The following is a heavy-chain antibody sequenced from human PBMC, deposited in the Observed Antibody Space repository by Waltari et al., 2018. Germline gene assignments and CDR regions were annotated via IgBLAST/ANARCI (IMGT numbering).Heavy chain of an antibody. V-gene: IGHV3-33*01. D-gene: IGHD3-22*01. CDR1: GFTFSSYG. CDR2: IWYDGSNK. J-gene: IGHJ4*02. CDR3: ARSYYYDSSDYLDY. Sequence: QVQLVESGGGVVQPGRSLRLSCAASGFTFSSYGMHWVRQAPGKGLEWVAVIWYDGSNKYYADSVKGRFTISRDNSKNTLYLQMNSLRAEDTAVYYCARSYYYDSSDYLDYWGQGTLVTVSS.